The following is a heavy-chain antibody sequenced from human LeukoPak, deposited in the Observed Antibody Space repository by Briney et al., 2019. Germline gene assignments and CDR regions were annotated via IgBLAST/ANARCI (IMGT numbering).Heavy chain of an antibody. CDR3: ARATSVVVTAALDY. Sequence: PGGSLRLSCAASGFTFSSYEMNWVRQAPGKGLEWVSGINWNGGSTGYADSVKGRFTISRDNAKNSLYLQMNSLRAEDTALYYCARATSVVVTAALDYWGQGTLVTVSS. J-gene: IGHJ4*02. D-gene: IGHD2-21*02. V-gene: IGHV3-20*04. CDR2: INWNGGST. CDR1: GFTFSSYE.